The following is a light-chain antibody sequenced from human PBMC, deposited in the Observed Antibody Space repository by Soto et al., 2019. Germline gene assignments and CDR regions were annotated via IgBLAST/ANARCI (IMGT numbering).Light chain of an antibody. Sequence: IVLTQSPGTLSLSPGERATLSCRGSHSVTNTYLAWYQQKPGQAPRLLIYDASNRATGIPARFSGSGSGTDFTLTISSLEPEDVAVYYCQQRSNWPPTFGQGTRLEIK. CDR3: QQRSNWPPT. J-gene: IGKJ5*01. CDR2: DAS. V-gene: IGKV3-11*01. CDR1: HSVTNTY.